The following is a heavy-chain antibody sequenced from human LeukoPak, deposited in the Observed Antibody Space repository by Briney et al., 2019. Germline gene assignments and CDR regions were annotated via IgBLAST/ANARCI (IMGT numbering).Heavy chain of an antibody. CDR1: GFTFSSYW. CDR3: GGGHYWSGGSCYYTPVDY. V-gene: IGHV3-7*01. J-gene: IGHJ4*02. CDR2: INQDGSEK. Sequence: PGGSLRLSCAASGFTFSSYWMSWVRQAPGKGLEWVANINQDGSEKYYVDSMKGRFTISRDNAKNSLYLQMNSLRAEDTAVYYCGGGHYWSGGSCYYTPVDYWGQGTLVTVSS. D-gene: IGHD2-15*01.